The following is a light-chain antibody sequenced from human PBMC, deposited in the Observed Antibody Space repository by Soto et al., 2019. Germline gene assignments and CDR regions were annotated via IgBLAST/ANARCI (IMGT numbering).Light chain of an antibody. CDR1: QSVSSY. CDR2: YAS. Sequence: EIVLTQSPATLSLSPGERATLSCRASQSVSSYLAWYQQKPGQAPRLLIYYASNRATGIPARFSGSGSGTDFTLTISSLEPEDFAVYYCQQRSNWSGAFGQGTKVEIK. V-gene: IGKV3-11*01. J-gene: IGKJ1*01. CDR3: QQRSNWSGA.